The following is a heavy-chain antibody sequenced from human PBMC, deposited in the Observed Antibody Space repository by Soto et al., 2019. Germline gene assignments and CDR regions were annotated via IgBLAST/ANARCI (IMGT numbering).Heavy chain of an antibody. CDR3: AHTVGIGAQWETFNY. CDR1: GLSLMTNGVG. J-gene: IGHJ4*02. D-gene: IGHD1-26*01. Sequence: QITLKESGPTLVKPTQTLTLTCTVSGLSLMTNGVGVGWFRQPPGKPLEGLALIYRDDDKRYRPSLNRRVTVTRDNKENQVVHTMTSIDPVDTATSYCAHTVGIGAQWETFNYWGQGTLVTVSS. V-gene: IGHV2-5*02. CDR2: IYRDDDK.